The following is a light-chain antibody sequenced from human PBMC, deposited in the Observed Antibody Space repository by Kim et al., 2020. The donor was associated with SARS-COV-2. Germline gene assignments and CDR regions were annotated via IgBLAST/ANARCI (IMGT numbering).Light chain of an antibody. V-gene: IGLV3-19*01. CDR1: SLRSYY. J-gene: IGLJ2*01. CDR2: GKN. CDR3: NSRDSSGNHLV. Sequence: ELTQDPAVSVALGQTVRITCQGDSLRSYYASWYQQKPGQAPVLVIYGKNNRPSGIPDRFSGSSSGNTASLTITGAQAEDEADYYCNSRDSSGNHLVFGGGTQLTVL.